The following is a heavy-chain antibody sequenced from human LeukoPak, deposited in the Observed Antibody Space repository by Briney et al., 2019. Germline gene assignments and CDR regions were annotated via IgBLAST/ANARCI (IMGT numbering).Heavy chain of an antibody. CDR3: ARFGRFGEFDY. V-gene: IGHV4-59*01. D-gene: IGHD3-10*01. Sequence: SETLSLTCTVSGGSISSYYWSWIRQPPGKGLEWIGYIYYSGSTNYNPSLKSRVTISVDTSKDQFSLKLSSVTAADTGVYYCARFGRFGEFDYWGQGTLVTVSS. CDR1: GGSISSYY. CDR2: IYYSGST. J-gene: IGHJ4*02.